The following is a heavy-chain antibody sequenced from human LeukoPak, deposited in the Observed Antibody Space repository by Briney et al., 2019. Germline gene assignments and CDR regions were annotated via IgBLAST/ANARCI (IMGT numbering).Heavy chain of an antibody. D-gene: IGHD3-10*01. CDR1: GFTFSSYA. J-gene: IGHJ5*02. Sequence: GGSLRLSCAASGFTFSSYAMSWVRQAPGKGLEWVSAISGSGGSTYYADSVKGRFTISRDSSKNTLYLQMNSLRAEDTAVYYCAKGPYGSGSSINWFDPWGQGTLVTVSS. V-gene: IGHV3-23*01. CDR3: AKGPYGSGSSINWFDP. CDR2: ISGSGGST.